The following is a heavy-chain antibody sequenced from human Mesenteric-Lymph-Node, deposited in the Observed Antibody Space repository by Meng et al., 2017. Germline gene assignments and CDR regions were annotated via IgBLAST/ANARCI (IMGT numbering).Heavy chain of an antibody. CDR3: ARGLFPTVTTYDY. J-gene: IGHJ4*02. CDR1: GGTFSSYA. CDR2: IIPIFGTA. V-gene: IGHV1-69*06. Sequence: SVKVSCKASGGTFSSYAISWVRQAPGQGLEWMGGIIPIFGTANYAQKFQGRVTITADKSTSTAYMELSSLRSEDTAVYYCARGLFPTVTTYDYWGQGTRVTVSS. D-gene: IGHD4-11*01.